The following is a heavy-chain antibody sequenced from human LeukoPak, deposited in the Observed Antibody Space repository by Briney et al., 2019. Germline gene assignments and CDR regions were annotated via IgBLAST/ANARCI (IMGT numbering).Heavy chain of an antibody. J-gene: IGHJ4*02. Sequence: SETLSLICAVYGGSFIDYYWSWLLQPPGKGLEWIGEIDHSGSTTYNPSLKSRVTISVDTSKNQFSLKLNSVTAADTAVYYCARGFSHWGQGTLVTVSS. CDR3: ARGFSH. D-gene: IGHD3-3*01. V-gene: IGHV4-34*01. CDR1: GGSFIDYY. CDR2: IDHSGST.